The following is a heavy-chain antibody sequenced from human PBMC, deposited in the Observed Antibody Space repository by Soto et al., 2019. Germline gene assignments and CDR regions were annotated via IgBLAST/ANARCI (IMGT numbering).Heavy chain of an antibody. Sequence: PGESLKISCKGSGYIFSSYWIGWVRQMPWKGLEWMGIIYPGDSDTRYSPSFQGQVTISADKSISTAYLQWNSLKASDTAMYYCATRVHGDCPGKYYSGMDVWGQGTTVTVSS. CDR2: IYPGDSDT. V-gene: IGHV5-51*01. J-gene: IGHJ6*02. CDR3: ATRVHGDCPGKYYSGMDV. D-gene: IGHD2-21*01. CDR1: GYIFSSYW.